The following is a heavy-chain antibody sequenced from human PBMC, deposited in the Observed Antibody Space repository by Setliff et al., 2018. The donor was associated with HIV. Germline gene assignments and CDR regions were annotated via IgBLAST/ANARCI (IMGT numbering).Heavy chain of an antibody. CDR3: ARDPGYSTSWCYFDY. D-gene: IGHD6-13*01. CDR2: INPSGGST. V-gene: IGHV1-46*01. CDR1: GYTFTSYY. Sequence: ASVKVSCKASGYTFTSYYMHWVRQAPGQGLEWIGIINPSGGSTSYAQRFQGRVTMTRDTSTSTVYMELSSLRSEDTAVYYCARDPGYSTSWCYFDYWGQGTLVTSPQ. J-gene: IGHJ4*02.